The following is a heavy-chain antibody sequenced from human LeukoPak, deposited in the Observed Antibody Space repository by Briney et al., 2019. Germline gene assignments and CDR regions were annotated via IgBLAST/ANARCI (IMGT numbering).Heavy chain of an antibody. J-gene: IGHJ5*02. Sequence: GGSLRLSCAASGLTFSSYAMSWVRQAPVKGLEWVSAISGSGGSTYYADSVKGRFTISRDNSKNTLYLQMNSLRAEDTAVYYCAKEVGYYDSSGSNWFDPWGQGTLVTVSS. V-gene: IGHV3-23*01. CDR2: ISGSGGST. CDR3: AKEVGYYDSSGSNWFDP. CDR1: GLTFSSYA. D-gene: IGHD3-22*01.